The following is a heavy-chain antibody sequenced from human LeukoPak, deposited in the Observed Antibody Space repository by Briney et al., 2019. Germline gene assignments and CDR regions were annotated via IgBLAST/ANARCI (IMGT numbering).Heavy chain of an antibody. D-gene: IGHD3-3*01. CDR2: MNPNSGNT. CDR1: GYTFTNYD. Sequence: GASVKVSCKASGYTFTNYDINWVRQATGQGLEWMGWMNPNSGNTGSAQKFQGRVMMTRDISISTAYMELSSLRSEDTAVYYCARGPTYDLWSGDSYSYYYMDVWGKGTTVAASS. J-gene: IGHJ6*03. V-gene: IGHV1-8*01. CDR3: ARGPTYDLWSGDSYSYYYMDV.